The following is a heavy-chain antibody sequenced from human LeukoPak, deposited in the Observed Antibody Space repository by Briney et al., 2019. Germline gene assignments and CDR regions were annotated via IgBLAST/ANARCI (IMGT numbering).Heavy chain of an antibody. CDR3: ASREDYGGNSGVFDI. J-gene: IGHJ3*02. Sequence: GSLRLSCAASGFTFSSYGMNWVRQAPGKGLEWVSSISSSSSYIYYADSVKGRFTISRDNAKNSLYLQMNSLRAEDTAVYYCASREDYGGNSGVFDIWGQGTMVTVSS. CDR1: GFTFSSYG. D-gene: IGHD4-23*01. CDR2: ISSSSSYI. V-gene: IGHV3-21*01.